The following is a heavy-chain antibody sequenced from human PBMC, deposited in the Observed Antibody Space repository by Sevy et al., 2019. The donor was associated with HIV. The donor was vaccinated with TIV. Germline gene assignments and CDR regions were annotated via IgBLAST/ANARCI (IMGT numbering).Heavy chain of an antibody. CDR1: GYTFSNYW. CDR3: ARYPIVVVPAAEYYFDY. V-gene: IGHV5-51*01. Sequence: GESLKISCKGSGYTFSNYWIGWVRQMPGKGLEWMGVIYPGDSDTRYSPSFQGQVNISADKSSSTAYLQWISLKTSDTAIYYCARYPIVVVPAAEYYFDYWGQGTLVTVSS. CDR2: IYPGDSDT. J-gene: IGHJ4*02. D-gene: IGHD2-2*01.